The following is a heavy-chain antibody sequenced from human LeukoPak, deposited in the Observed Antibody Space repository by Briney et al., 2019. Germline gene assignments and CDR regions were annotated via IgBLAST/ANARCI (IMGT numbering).Heavy chain of an antibody. CDR2: ISGSGGKT. V-gene: IGHV3-23*01. CDR1: GFTFSSYA. D-gene: IGHD4-17*01. CDR3: AKHQQIYGDSLMDV. J-gene: IGHJ6*02. Sequence: GGSLRLSCAASGFTFSSYATSWVRQAPGKGLEWVSTISGSGGKTYFTDSVKGRFTISRDNSKNTLYLQMNSLGAEDTAVYYCAKHQQIYGDSLMDVWGQGTTVTVSS.